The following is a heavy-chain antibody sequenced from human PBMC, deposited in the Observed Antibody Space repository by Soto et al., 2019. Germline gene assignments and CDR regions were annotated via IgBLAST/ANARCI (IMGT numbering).Heavy chain of an antibody. Sequence: RLSCAASGFTFSSYGMHWVRQAPGKGLEWVAVISYDGSNKYYADSVKGRFTISRDNSKSTLYLQMNSLRAEDTAVYYCAKVPTTVTTGGDAFDIWGQGTMVTVS. CDR3: AKVPTTVTTGGDAFDI. CDR2: ISYDGSNK. CDR1: GFTFSSYG. V-gene: IGHV3-30*18. J-gene: IGHJ3*02. D-gene: IGHD4-17*01.